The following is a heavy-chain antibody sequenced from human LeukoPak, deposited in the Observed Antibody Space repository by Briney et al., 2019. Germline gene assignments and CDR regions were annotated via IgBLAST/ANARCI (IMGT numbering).Heavy chain of an antibody. Sequence: GESLKISFKGSGYIYTSYWIGWVRPMPVKGLEWMGIIYPGDSDTRYSPTFQGQVTFSVDKSNSTAYLQWSSLKASDTAIYYCARRLPNVWAFDIWGQGTMVTVSS. CDR2: IYPGDSDT. J-gene: IGHJ3*02. CDR3: ARRLPNVWAFDI. CDR1: GYIYTSYW. D-gene: IGHD1-1*01. V-gene: IGHV5-51*01.